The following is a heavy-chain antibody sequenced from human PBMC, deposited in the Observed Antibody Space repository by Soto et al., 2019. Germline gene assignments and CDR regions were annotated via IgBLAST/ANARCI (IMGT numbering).Heavy chain of an antibody. J-gene: IGHJ6*03. CDR1: GFTFSSYA. CDR3: AKGQVGATTLYYYYMDI. V-gene: IGHV3-23*01. D-gene: IGHD1-26*01. CDR2: ISGSGGST. Sequence: GGSLRLSCAASGFTFSSYAMSWVRQAPGKGLEWVSAISGSGGSTYYADSVKGRFTISRDNSKNTLYLQMNSLRAEDTAVYYCAKGQVGATTLYYYYMDIWGKGTTVTVSS.